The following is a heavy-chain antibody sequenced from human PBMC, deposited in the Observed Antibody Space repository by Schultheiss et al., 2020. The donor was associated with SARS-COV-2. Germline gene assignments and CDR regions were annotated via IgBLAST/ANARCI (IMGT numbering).Heavy chain of an antibody. D-gene: IGHD3-10*01. CDR3: AKRGALWFGGYFDY. CDR1: GFTFSSYG. J-gene: IGHJ4*02. CDR2: IWYDGSNK. V-gene: IGHV3-33*06. Sequence: GGSLRLSCAASGFTFSSYGMHWVRQAPGKGLEWVAVIWYDGSNKYYADSVKGRFTISRDNSKNTLYLQMNSLRAEDTAVYYCAKRGALWFGGYFDYWGQGTLVTVSS.